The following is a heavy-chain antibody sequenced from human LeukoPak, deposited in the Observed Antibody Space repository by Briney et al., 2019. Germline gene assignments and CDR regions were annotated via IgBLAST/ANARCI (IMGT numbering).Heavy chain of an antibody. CDR1: GFTFSDYY. CDR3: ARDHSSSWYDY. CDR2: ISSSGGIM. V-gene: IGHV3-11*01. Sequence: GGSLRLSCAASGFTFSDYYMSWIRQAPGKGLEWVSYISSSGGIMYYADSVKGRFTISRDNAKNSLYLQMNSLRAEDTAVYYCARDHSSSWYDYWGQGTLVTVSS. J-gene: IGHJ4*02. D-gene: IGHD6-13*01.